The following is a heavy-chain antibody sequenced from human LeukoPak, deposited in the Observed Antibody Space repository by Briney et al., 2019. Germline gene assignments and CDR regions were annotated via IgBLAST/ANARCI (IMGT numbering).Heavy chain of an antibody. J-gene: IGHJ4*02. Sequence: SETLSLTCTVSGGSISSYYWSWIRQPAGKGLEWIGRIYTSGSTNYNPSPKSRVTMSVDTSKNQFSLKLSSVTAADTAVYYCARDAKPPRYCSSTSCYLVHFDYWGQGTLVTVSS. CDR2: IYTSGST. CDR3: ARDAKPPRYCSSTSCYLVHFDY. D-gene: IGHD2-2*01. CDR1: GGSISSYY. V-gene: IGHV4-4*07.